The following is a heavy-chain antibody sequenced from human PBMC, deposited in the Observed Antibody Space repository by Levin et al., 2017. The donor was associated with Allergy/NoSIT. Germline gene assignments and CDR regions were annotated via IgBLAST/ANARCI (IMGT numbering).Heavy chain of an antibody. CDR1: GFTYGNYW. CDR2: INSDGSST. CDR3: ARGFSSTSNQNWFDP. J-gene: IGHJ5*02. V-gene: IGHV3-74*01. Sequence: GESLKISCAVSGFTYGNYWMHWVRQAPGKGPVWVSRINSDGSSTNYADSVKGRFTISRDNAKNTLYLQMNSLRAEDTAVYYCARGFSSTSNQNWFDPWGQGTRVTVSS. D-gene: IGHD1-14*01.